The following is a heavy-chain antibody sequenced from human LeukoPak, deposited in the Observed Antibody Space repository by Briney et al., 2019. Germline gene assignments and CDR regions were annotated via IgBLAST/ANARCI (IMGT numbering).Heavy chain of an antibody. J-gene: IGHJ4*02. Sequence: GGSLRLSCAASGFTFDDYGMSWVRQAPGKGLEWVSGINWNGGSTGYADSVKGRFTISRDNAKNSLYLQMNSLRAEDTAVYFCAKAALYYDSSGYDSWGQGTLVTVSS. CDR2: INWNGGST. CDR1: GFTFDDYG. CDR3: AKAALYYDSSGYDS. V-gene: IGHV3-20*04. D-gene: IGHD3-22*01.